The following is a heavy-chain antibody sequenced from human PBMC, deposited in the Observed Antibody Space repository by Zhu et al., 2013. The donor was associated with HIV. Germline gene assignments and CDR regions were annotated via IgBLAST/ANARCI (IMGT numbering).Heavy chain of an antibody. V-gene: IGHV1-46*01. J-gene: IGHJ4*02. Sequence: QVQLVQSGAEVKKPGASVRISCRASGYTFTNYFIHWLRQAPGQGLEWMGLINPSGGGTSYAQKFQGRVTMTRDTSTSIAYMELSSVTSEDTAVYYCARGASGFFDTSGHYYVYWGQGTLVTASS. CDR3: ARGASGFFDTSGHYYVY. CDR2: INPSGGGT. CDR1: GYTFTNYF. D-gene: IGHD3-22*01.